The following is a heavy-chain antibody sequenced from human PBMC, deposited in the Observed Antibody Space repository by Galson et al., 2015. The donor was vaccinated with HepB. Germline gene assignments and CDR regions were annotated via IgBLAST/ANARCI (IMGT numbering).Heavy chain of an antibody. Sequence: SLRLSCAASGFTFSSYDMHWVRQAPGKGLEWVAVIWYDGSNKYYADSVKGRFTISRDNSKNTLYLQMNSLRAEDTAVYYCAREAYRYCSSTSCYWNWFDPWGQGTLVTVSS. V-gene: IGHV3-33*01. CDR1: GFTFSSYD. J-gene: IGHJ5*02. CDR2: IWYDGSNK. D-gene: IGHD2-2*01. CDR3: AREAYRYCSSTSCYWNWFDP.